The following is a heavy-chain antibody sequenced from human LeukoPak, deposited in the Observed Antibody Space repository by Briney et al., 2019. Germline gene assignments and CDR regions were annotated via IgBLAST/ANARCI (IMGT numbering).Heavy chain of an antibody. CDR3: ASPSCDSTSCYGWFDP. CDR2: INPNSGGT. CDR1: GYTFTGYY. D-gene: IGHD2-2*01. V-gene: IGHV1-2*02. Sequence: ASVKVSCKASGYTFTGYYMHWVRQAPGQGLEWMGWINPNSGGTNYAQKFQGRVTMTRDTSISTAYMELSRLRSDDTDVYYCASPSCDSTSCYGWFDPWGQGTLVTVSS. J-gene: IGHJ5*02.